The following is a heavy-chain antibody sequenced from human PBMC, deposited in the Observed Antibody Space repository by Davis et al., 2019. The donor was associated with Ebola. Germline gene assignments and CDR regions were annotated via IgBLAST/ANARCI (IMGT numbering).Heavy chain of an antibody. CDR1: GYTFTGYY. Sequence: AASVKVSCKASGYTFTGYYMHWVRQAPGQGREWMGIINPSGGSTSYAQKFQGRVTMTRDTSTSTVYMELSSLRSEDTAVYYCARDVIPMITFGGVRAFDYWGQGTLVTVSS. CDR3: ARDVIPMITFGGVRAFDY. V-gene: IGHV1-46*01. CDR2: INPSGGST. J-gene: IGHJ4*02. D-gene: IGHD3-16*01.